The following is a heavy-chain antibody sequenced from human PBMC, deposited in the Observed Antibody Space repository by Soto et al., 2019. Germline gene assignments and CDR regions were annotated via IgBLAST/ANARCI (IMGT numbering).Heavy chain of an antibody. CDR3: ASSYGSGYRAFDY. CDR2: INPILSMS. Sequence: QVQLVQSGAEVKKAGSSVRVSCKASGDTFTFYSINWVRLAPGLGLEWMGRINPILSMSNYAQRFQGRVTMTADKSTSTAYMELSSLRSEDTAMYYCASSYGSGYRAFDYWGQGALVTVSS. D-gene: IGHD3-10*01. CDR1: GDTFTFYS. V-gene: IGHV1-69*02. J-gene: IGHJ4*02.